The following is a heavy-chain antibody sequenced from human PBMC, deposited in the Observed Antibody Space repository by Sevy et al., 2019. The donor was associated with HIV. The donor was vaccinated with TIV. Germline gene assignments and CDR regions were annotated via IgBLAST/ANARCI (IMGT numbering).Heavy chain of an antibody. CDR1: GGSISSYY. V-gene: IGHV4-59*01. D-gene: IGHD6-6*01. J-gene: IGHJ6*02. CDR2: IYYSGST. Sequence: SETLSLTCTVSGGSISSYYWSWIRQPPGKGLEWIGYIYYSGSTNYNPSLKSRVTISVDTSKNQFSLMLSSVTAADTVVYYCARGGFAYSSSASYYYYGIDVWGQGTTVTVSS. CDR3: ARGGFAYSSSASYYYYGIDV.